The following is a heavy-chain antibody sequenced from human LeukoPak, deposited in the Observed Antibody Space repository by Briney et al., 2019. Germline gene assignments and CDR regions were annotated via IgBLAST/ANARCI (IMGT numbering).Heavy chain of an antibody. Sequence: PSETLSLTCTVSGGSISSGDYYWSWIRQPPGKGLEWIGYIYYSGSTYYNPSLKSRVTISVDTSKNQFSLKLSSVTAADTAVYYCARLYYDSSGYYYLDYWGQGTLVTVSS. V-gene: IGHV4-30-4*01. D-gene: IGHD3-22*01. CDR3: ARLYYDSSGYYYLDY. CDR2: IYYSGST. CDR1: GGSISSGDYY. J-gene: IGHJ4*02.